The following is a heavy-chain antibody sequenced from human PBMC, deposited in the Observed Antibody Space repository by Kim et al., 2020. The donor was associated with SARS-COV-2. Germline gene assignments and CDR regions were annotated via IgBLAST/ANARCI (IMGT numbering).Heavy chain of an antibody. J-gene: IGHJ4*02. D-gene: IGHD4-4*01. CDR3: ARDPVVDGYSFFDY. Sequence: GGSLRLSCAASGLTVSSNHMAWIRQAPGKGLEWVSVIFRGGSTYYAASVQGRFTISRDYSKDTLSLQMNSLRAEDTAIYYCARDPVVDGYSFFDYWGQGTLVIVSS. V-gene: IGHV3-53*01. CDR2: IFRGGST. CDR1: GLTVSSNH.